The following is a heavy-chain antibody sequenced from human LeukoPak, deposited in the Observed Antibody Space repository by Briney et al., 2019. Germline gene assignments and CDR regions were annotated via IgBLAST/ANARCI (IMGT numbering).Heavy chain of an antibody. Sequence: PGGSLRLSCAASGFIFSHYGMNWVRQAPGKGLEWVSGITSRSTTYYADSVKGRFTISRDNSKNTLYLQMNSLRAEDTAVYYCARRGGNSADDPWGQGTLVTVSS. CDR1: GFIFSHYG. J-gene: IGHJ5*02. V-gene: IGHV3-66*04. D-gene: IGHD4-23*01. CDR2: ITSRSTT. CDR3: ARRGGNSADDP.